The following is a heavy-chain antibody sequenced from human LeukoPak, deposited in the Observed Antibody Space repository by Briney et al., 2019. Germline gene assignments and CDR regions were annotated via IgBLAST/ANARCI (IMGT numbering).Heavy chain of an antibody. D-gene: IGHD3-22*01. CDR3: EKYLDSSGSYYLDY. CDR2: ISAYNGNT. Sequence: ASVKVSCKASGYTFTSYGISWVRQAPGQGLEWMGWISAYNGNTNYAQKLQGRVTITTDTSTSTAYMDLRSLRYDDTAVYYCEKYLDSSGSYYLDYWGEGGLVSVSS. V-gene: IGHV1-18*01. CDR1: GYTFTSYG. J-gene: IGHJ4*02.